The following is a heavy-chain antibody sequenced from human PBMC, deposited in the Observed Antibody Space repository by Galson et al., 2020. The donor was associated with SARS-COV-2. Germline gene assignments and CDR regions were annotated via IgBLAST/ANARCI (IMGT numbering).Heavy chain of an antibody. Sequence: GGSLRLSCAASGFTFSSYGMHWVRQAPGKGLEWVAVIWYDGSNKYYADSVKGRFTSSRDNSKNTLYLQMNSLRAEDTAVYYCAKEGGSYSNYVGLSGYYGMDVWGQGTTGTVSS. D-gene: IGHD4-4*01. CDR3: AKEGGSYSNYVGLSGYYGMDV. V-gene: IGHV3-33*06. CDR1: GFTFSSYG. J-gene: IGHJ6*02. CDR2: IWYDGSNK.